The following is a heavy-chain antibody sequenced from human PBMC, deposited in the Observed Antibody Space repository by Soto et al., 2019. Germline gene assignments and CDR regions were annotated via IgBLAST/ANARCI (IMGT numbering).Heavy chain of an antibody. CDR2: IYGGGST. CDR1: GFTVSSNY. V-gene: IGHV3-53*01. D-gene: IGHD3-3*01. Sequence: GGSLRLSCAASGFTVSSNYMSWVRQAPGKGLEWVSVIYGGGSTYYADSVKGRFTISRDNSKNTLYLQMTSLRAEDTAVYYCAGALSRDDFWSGYSYHFDYWGQGTLVTVSS. J-gene: IGHJ4*02. CDR3: AGALSRDDFWSGYSYHFDY.